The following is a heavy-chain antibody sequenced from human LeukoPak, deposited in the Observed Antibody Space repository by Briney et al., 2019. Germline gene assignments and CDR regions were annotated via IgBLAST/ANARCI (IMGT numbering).Heavy chain of an antibody. CDR1: GFTVSSNY. Sequence: PGGSLRLSCTVSGFTVSSNYMSWVRQAPGKGLEWVSVIYSGGSTYYADSVKGRFTISRDNSKNTLYLQMNSLRAEDTAVYYCARGRFGESPRAKGGQGTLVTVTS. CDR3: ARGRFGESPRAK. D-gene: IGHD3-10*01. J-gene: IGHJ4*02. CDR2: IYSGGST. V-gene: IGHV3-53*01.